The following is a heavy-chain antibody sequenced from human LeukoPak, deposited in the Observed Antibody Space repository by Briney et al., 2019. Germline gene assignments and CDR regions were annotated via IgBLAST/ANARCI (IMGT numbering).Heavy chain of an antibody. CDR3: ARNTARPPDSFDI. Sequence: PSETLSLTCTVSGDSLVSSRYHWGWVRQPPGKAPEWIGSIYYDGSAYYNPSLKSRVTIFVDMSKNQFSLRLRSVTAADTAMYYCARNTARPPDSFDIWGQGTVVTVSS. V-gene: IGHV4-39*01. CDR1: GDSLVSSRYH. J-gene: IGHJ3*02. CDR2: IYYDGSA. D-gene: IGHD2-2*02.